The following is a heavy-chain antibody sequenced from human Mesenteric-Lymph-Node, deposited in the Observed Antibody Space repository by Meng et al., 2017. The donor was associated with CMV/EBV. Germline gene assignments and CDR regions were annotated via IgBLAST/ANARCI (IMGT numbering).Heavy chain of an antibody. CDR1: GFTFSSYA. J-gene: IGHJ4*02. CDR3: ARLRTSGWYQRGRYYFDY. V-gene: IGHV3-23*01. CDR2: ITYSGGST. Sequence: GESLKISCAVSGFTFSSYAMSWVRQAPGKGLEWVSAITYSGGSTYYADSVKGRFTISRDNSKNTLYLQMNSLRAEDTAVYYCARLRTSGWYQRGRYYFDYWGQGTLVTVSS. D-gene: IGHD6-19*01.